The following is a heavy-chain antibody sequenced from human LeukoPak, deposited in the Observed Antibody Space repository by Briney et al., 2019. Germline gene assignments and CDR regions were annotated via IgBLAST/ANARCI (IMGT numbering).Heavy chain of an antibody. J-gene: IGHJ1*01. Sequence: TGGSLRLSCAASGFTFDDYAMHWVRQAPGRGLEWVSGISWNSGSIGYADSVKGRFTISRDNAKNSLYLQMNSLRAEDTAVYYCAKDPRGHSSSYLEYFQHWGQGTLVTVSS. D-gene: IGHD6-13*01. V-gene: IGHV3-9*01. CDR3: AKDPRGHSSSYLEYFQH. CDR2: ISWNSGSI. CDR1: GFTFDDYA.